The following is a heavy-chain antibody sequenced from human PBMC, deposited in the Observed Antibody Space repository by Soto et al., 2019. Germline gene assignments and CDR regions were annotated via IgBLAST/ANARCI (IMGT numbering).Heavy chain of an antibody. D-gene: IGHD5-18*01. CDR2: IGTAGDT. V-gene: IGHV3-13*01. Sequence: GGSLGLSCAASGFTFSSYDMHWVRQATGKGLEWVSAIGTAGDTYYPGSVKGRFTISRENAKNSLYLQMNSLRAGDTAVYYCARDQALYSYGSYYYYGMDVWGQGTTVTVSS. CDR1: GFTFSSYD. CDR3: ARDQALYSYGSYYYYGMDV. J-gene: IGHJ6*02.